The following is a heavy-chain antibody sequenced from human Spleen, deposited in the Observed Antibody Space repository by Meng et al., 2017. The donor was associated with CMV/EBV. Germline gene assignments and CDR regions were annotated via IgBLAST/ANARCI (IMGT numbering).Heavy chain of an antibody. CDR3: AHSGRDGYNADY. D-gene: IGHD5-24*01. J-gene: IGHJ4*02. V-gene: IGHV2-5*01. Sequence: SGPTLVKPTQTLTLTCTFSGFSLSTSGVGVGWIRQPPVKALEWLSLIYWNDDKRYSPSLKSRLTNTKDTSKNQVVLTLTNMDPVDTPTYYCAHSGRDGYNADYWGQGTLVTVSS. CDR2: IYWNDDK. CDR1: GFSLSTSGVG.